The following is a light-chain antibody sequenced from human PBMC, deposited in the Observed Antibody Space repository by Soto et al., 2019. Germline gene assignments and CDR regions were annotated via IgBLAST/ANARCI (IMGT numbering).Light chain of an antibody. CDR2: DAS. CDR1: QSVSSN. V-gene: IGKV3-15*01. J-gene: IGKJ2*01. CDR3: QQYNNLFT. Sequence: EVVMTQSPATLSVSPGERATLSCRASQSVSSNLAWYQQKPGHPPRLLVFDASTRAAGIPAMFSGSGSGTDFTLTISSQQSDDFAVYYWQQYNNLFTFGQGTKLEIK.